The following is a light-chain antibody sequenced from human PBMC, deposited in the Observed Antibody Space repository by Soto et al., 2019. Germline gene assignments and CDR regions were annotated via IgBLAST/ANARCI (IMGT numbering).Light chain of an antibody. CDR1: SSNIGSNT. J-gene: IGLJ2*01. V-gene: IGLV1-44*01. Sequence: QSVLTQPPSASGTPGQRVTISCSGSSSNIGSNTVNWYQHLPGTAPKLLIYSNSQRPSGFPDRFSGSKSGTSASLAISGLQAEDEADYYCAAWDDSLNGVVFGGGTKLTVL. CDR3: AAWDDSLNGVV. CDR2: SNS.